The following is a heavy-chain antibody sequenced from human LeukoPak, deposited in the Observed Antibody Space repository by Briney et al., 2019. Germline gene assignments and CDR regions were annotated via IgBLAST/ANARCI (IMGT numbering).Heavy chain of an antibody. CDR1: GGSISSSNYY. CDR3: ARCGYSYGYFDY. CDR2: IYYSGST. Sequence: SETLSLTCTVSGGSISSSNYYWGWIRQPPGKGLEWIGSIYYSGSTYYNPSLKSRVTISVDTSKNQFSLKLSSATATDTAVYYCARCGYSYGYFDYWGQGTLVTVSS. D-gene: IGHD5-18*01. J-gene: IGHJ4*02. V-gene: IGHV4-39*01.